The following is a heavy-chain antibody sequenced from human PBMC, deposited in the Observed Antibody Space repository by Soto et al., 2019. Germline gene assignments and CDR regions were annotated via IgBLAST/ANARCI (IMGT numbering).Heavy chain of an antibody. CDR1: GYTFTRYG. D-gene: IGHD3-3*01. CDR3: ASSSYDFWSGYSRIYGMDV. V-gene: IGHV1-18*01. Sequence: GASVKLSCKASGYTFTRYGISWVRQATGQGLEWMGWISAYNGNTNYAQKLQGRVTMTTDTSTSTAYMELRSLRSDDTAVYYCASSSYDFWSGYSRIYGMDVWGQGTTVTVSS. J-gene: IGHJ6*02. CDR2: ISAYNGNT.